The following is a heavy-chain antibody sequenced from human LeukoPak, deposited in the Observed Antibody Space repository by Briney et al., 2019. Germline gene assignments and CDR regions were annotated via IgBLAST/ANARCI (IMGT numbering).Heavy chain of an antibody. Sequence: GGSLRLSCAASEFSVGSNYMTWVRQAPGKGLEWVSLIYSGGSTYYADSVKGRFTISRDNSKNTLYLQMNSLRAEDTAVYYCARDRGTWNDDGFDYWGQGTLVTVSS. CDR2: IYSGGST. CDR1: EFSVGSNY. CDR3: ARDRGTWNDDGFDY. V-gene: IGHV3-66*01. D-gene: IGHD1-1*01. J-gene: IGHJ4*02.